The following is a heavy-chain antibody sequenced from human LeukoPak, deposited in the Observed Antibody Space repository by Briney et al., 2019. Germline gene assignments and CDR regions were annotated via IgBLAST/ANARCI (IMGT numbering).Heavy chain of an antibody. CDR3: APSPAMVTGGFDY. D-gene: IGHD5-18*01. V-gene: IGHV3-74*01. Sequence: GGSLRLSCAASGFTFSRYWMHWVRQAPGKGLVWVSGINGDGSRTNYADSVKGRFTISRDNSKNTLYLQMNSLRAEDTAVYYCAPSPAMVTGGFDYWGQGTLVTVSS. J-gene: IGHJ4*02. CDR1: GFTFSRYW. CDR2: INGDGSRT.